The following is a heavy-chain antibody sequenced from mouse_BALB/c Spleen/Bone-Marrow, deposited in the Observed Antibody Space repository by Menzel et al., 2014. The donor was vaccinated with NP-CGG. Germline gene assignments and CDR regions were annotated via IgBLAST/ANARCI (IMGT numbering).Heavy chain of an antibody. CDR2: ISYSGST. J-gene: IGHJ2*01. CDR1: GDSTTSGY. Sequence: EVKHQESGPSLVKPSQTLSLTCSVTGDSTTSGYWNWIRKFPGNKLEYMGYISYSGSTYYSPSLKSRISITRDTSKNXYFLQLNFVTTEDPATYYCATYYRYYFDYWGQCPTLTVSS. V-gene: IGHV3-8*02. CDR3: ATYYRYYFDY. D-gene: IGHD1-1*01.